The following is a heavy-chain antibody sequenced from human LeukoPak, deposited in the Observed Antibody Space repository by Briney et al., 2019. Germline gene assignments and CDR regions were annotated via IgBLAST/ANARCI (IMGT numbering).Heavy chain of an antibody. CDR3: AKDPSSSWYLGEEPFDY. J-gene: IGHJ4*02. Sequence: GGSLRLSCAASGFTFSSYGMHWVRQAPGKGLEWVAFIRYDGSNKYYADSVKGRFTISRDNSKNTLYLQMNSLRAEDTAVYYCAKDPSSSWYLGEEPFDYWGQGTLVTVSS. CDR1: GFTFSSYG. D-gene: IGHD6-13*01. V-gene: IGHV3-30*02. CDR2: IRYDGSNK.